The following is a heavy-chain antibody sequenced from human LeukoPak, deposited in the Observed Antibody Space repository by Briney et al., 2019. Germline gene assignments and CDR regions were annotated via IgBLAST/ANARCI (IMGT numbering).Heavy chain of an antibody. D-gene: IGHD3-10*01. V-gene: IGHV3-7*03. J-gene: IGHJ5*01. CDR2: IKYDGSEK. CDR3: AREPVRKRWFDS. CDR1: GFAFSNYW. Sequence: GGSLRLSCTGSGFAFSNYWMSWVRQAPGKGLEWVANIKYDGSEKYYVDSVKGRLTISRDNAKNSLYLQMNSLRAEDTAVYYCAREPVRKRWFDSWGQGTRVTVSS.